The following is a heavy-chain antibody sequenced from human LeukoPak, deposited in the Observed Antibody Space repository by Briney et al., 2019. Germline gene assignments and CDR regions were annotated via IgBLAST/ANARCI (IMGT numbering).Heavy chain of an antibody. CDR3: ARAFTSSSWYASNWFDP. J-gene: IGHJ5*02. CDR1: GFTFSSYW. V-gene: IGHV3-7*05. Sequence: GGSLRLSCAASGFTFSSYWMSWVRQAPGKGLEWVANIKQDGSEKYYVDSVKDRFTISRDNAKNSLYLQMNSLRAEDTAVYYCARAFTSSSWYASNWFDPWGQGTLVTVSS. D-gene: IGHD6-13*01. CDR2: IKQDGSEK.